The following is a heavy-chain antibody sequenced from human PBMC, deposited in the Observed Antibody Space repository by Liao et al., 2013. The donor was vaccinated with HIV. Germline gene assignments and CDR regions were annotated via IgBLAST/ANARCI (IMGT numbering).Heavy chain of an antibody. J-gene: IGHJ6*03. V-gene: IGHV4-34*02. D-gene: IGHD7-27*01. CDR3: ARVTEAGNWGSWGDYYAYYMDV. Sequence: VQLQQWGAGLLKPSETLSLTCEVKGGSLSGYFWSWIRQSPGQGLEWIGEINHGGVGNYRSSLKARVTMSADASKSLFSLNLTSVTAADTAVYYCARVTEAGNWGSWGDYYAYYMDVWGKGTTVTVSS. CDR2: INHGGVG. CDR1: GGSLSGYF.